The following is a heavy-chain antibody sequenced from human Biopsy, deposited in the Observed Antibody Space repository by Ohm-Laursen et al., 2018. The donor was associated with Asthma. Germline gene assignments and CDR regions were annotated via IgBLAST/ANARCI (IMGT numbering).Heavy chain of an antibody. D-gene: IGHD1-26*01. CDR2: ISFDGTNR. CDR1: GFSFSNYG. J-gene: IGHJ5*02. CDR3: AKEVFPRWELRRGPDP. V-gene: IGHV3-30*18. Sequence: SLRLSCAASGFSFSNYGMHWVRQAPGKGLDWVAVISFDGTNRNYTDSVKGRFTISRDNSRNTLHLEMNSLRAEDTAVYFCAKEVFPRWELRRGPDPWGQGTLVTVSS.